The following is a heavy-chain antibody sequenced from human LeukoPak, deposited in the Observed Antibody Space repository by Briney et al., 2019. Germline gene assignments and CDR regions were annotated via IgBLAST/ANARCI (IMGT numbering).Heavy chain of an antibody. J-gene: IGHJ4*02. CDR1: GFTFSNAW. CDR3: TTPPWYDSRGY. V-gene: IGHV3-15*01. CDR2: IKTKTDGGTR. Sequence: AGGSLRLSCAASGFTFSNAWMSWVRQAPGKGLEWVGRIKTKTDGGTRDYAAPVKGRFTISRDDSKSTLYLQMNSLKTDDTAVYYCTTPPWYDSRGYWGQGTLVTVSS. D-gene: IGHD6-13*01.